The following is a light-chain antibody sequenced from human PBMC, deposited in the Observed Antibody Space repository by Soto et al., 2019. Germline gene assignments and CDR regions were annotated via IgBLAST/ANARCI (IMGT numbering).Light chain of an antibody. J-gene: IGKJ1*01. CDR3: QQYNNWLGT. Sequence: EIVLTQSPDTLPVSPGERATLSCRASQSVSANLAWYQQKPGQAPRLLIYGASTRATGIPARFSGSGSGTEFTLTISSLQSEDFAVYYCQQYNNWLGTFGQGTKVDIK. CDR2: GAS. CDR1: QSVSAN. V-gene: IGKV3-15*01.